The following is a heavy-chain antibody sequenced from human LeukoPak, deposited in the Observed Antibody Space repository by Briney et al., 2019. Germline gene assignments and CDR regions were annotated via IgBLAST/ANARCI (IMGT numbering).Heavy chain of an antibody. D-gene: IGHD3-22*01. CDR2: ISGSGGGT. CDR3: AKQRIPHGSGYYYYFDY. J-gene: IGHJ4*02. V-gene: IGHV3-23*01. CDR1: GFTFSSYA. Sequence: GGSLRFSCAASGFTFSSYAMSWVRQAPGKGLEWVSTISGSGGGTYYADSVKGRFTISRDNSKNTLYLQMNSLRAEDTAVYYCAKQRIPHGSGYYYYFDYWGQGTLVTVSS.